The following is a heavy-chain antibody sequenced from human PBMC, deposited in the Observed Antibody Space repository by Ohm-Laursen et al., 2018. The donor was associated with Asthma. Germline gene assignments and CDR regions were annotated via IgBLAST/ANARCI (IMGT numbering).Heavy chain of an antibody. CDR3: ARENSLAFDYLY. CDR2: INPDNGGT. Sequence: ASVKVSCKASGYTFTGHYMQWVRQAPGQGLEWMGRINPDNGGTKYAQKFQGRVTMARDTSISTAYLELNSLTSEDTAVYYCARENSLAFDYLYWGPGTLVTVSS. V-gene: IGHV1-2*06. J-gene: IGHJ4*02. D-gene: IGHD2/OR15-2a*01. CDR1: GYTFTGHY.